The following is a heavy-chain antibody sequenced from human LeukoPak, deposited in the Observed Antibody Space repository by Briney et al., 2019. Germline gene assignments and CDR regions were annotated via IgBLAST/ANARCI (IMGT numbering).Heavy chain of an antibody. Sequence: GRSLRLSCAASGFTFSSYGMHWVRQAPGKGLEWVAVIWYDGSNKYYADSVKGRFTISRDNSKNTLYLQMNSLRAEDTAVYYCARDGSGDSYGQPFDYWGQGTLVTVSS. CDR3: ARDGSGDSYGQPFDY. CDR2: IWYDGSNK. D-gene: IGHD5-18*01. V-gene: IGHV3-33*01. J-gene: IGHJ4*02. CDR1: GFTFSSYG.